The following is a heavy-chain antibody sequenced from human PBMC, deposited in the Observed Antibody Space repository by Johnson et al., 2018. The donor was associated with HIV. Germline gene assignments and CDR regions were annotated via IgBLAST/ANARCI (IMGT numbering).Heavy chain of an antibody. J-gene: IGHJ3*02. CDR2: IYAGNRT. D-gene: IGHD6-19*01. CDR3: AKGSGWYSAFDI. V-gene: IGHV3-66*03. Sequence: VQLVESGGGLIQPGGSLRLSCAASGFTVSSNYMTWVRQAPGKGLEWVSVIYAGNRTYYGDSMKGRLTISRDNSKNTLFLQMNSLRAEDTAVYYCAKGSGWYSAFDIWGQGTMVTVSS. CDR1: GFTVSSNY.